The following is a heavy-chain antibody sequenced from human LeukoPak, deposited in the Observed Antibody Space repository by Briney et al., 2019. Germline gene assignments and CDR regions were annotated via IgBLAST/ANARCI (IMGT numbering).Heavy chain of an antibody. J-gene: IGHJ4*02. CDR1: GFTFSDYY. CDR2: ISSSSSYT. V-gene: IGHV3-11*06. D-gene: IGHD4-17*01. CDR3: ARVSYGDYSGY. Sequence: PGGSLRLSCAASGFTFSDYYMSWIRQAPGKGLEWVSYISSSSSYTNYADSVKGRFTISRDNAKNSLYLQMNSLRAEDTAVYYCARVSYGDYSGYWGQGTLVTVSS.